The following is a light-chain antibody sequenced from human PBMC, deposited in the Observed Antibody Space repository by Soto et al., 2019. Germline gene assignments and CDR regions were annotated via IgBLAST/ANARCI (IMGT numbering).Light chain of an antibody. J-gene: IGKJ5*01. CDR2: DAS. CDR3: QQYGSSPRT. CDR1: QSVTSY. Sequence: EIVLTQSPATLSLSPGERATLSCRASQSVTSYLAWYQHKPGQVPRLLIYDASNRATGIPARFSGGGSGTDFTLTISRLEPEDFAVYYCQQYGSSPRTFGQGTRLEIK. V-gene: IGKV3-20*01.